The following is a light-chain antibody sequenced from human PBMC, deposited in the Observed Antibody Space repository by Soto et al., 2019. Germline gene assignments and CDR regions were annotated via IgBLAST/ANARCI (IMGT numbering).Light chain of an antibody. Sequence: DIQMTQSPSSLSGSVGDRFTITCRASQSISSYLNWYQQKPGKAPKLLIYAASSLQSGVPSRFSGSGSGTDFTLTISSLQPEDFATYYCQQSYSTPRTFGQGTRLEIK. CDR1: QSISSY. V-gene: IGKV1-39*01. J-gene: IGKJ5*01. CDR2: AAS. CDR3: QQSYSTPRT.